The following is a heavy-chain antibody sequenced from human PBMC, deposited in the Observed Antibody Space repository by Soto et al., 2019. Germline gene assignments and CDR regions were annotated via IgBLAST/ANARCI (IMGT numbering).Heavy chain of an antibody. CDR2: ISDSSSTI. CDR1: GFTCNSYN. Sequence: GGSLRLSCAASGFTCNSYNMNCVRQAPGKGLEWVSYISDSSSTIHYADSVKGRFTISRDNAKNSLYLQMNSLRAEDTAVYYCARDDYPYYDDSSGYHFDYWGQGALVPVSS. D-gene: IGHD3-22*01. V-gene: IGHV3-48*01. J-gene: IGHJ4*02. CDR3: ARDDYPYYDDSSGYHFDY.